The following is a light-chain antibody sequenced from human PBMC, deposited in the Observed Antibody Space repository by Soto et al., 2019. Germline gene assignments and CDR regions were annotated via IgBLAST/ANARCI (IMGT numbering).Light chain of an antibody. Sequence: DIQMTQSPPSVSASVGDRVTITCRASQDVGKWLAWYQQKPGKAPTLLIHGASSLQSGVPPRFSGSGSGTDFSLTISSLQPVDFATYYCQQYTGYSQWTFGPGTKVDIK. CDR3: QQYTGYSQWT. CDR1: QDVGKW. J-gene: IGKJ1*01. CDR2: GAS. V-gene: IGKV1D-16*01.